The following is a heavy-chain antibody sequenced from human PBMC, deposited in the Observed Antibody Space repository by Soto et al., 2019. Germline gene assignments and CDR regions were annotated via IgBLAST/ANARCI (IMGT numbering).Heavy chain of an antibody. Sequence: GVSLRLSCAASGFTFSSYSMNWVRQAPGKGLEWVSSISSSSSYIYYADSVKGRFTISRDNAKNSLYLQMNSLRAEDTAVYYCARLIGYCSSTSCHLDHWGQGTLVTAPQ. J-gene: IGHJ4*02. CDR3: ARLIGYCSSTSCHLDH. CDR2: ISSSSSYI. D-gene: IGHD2-2*01. CDR1: GFTFSSYS. V-gene: IGHV3-21*01.